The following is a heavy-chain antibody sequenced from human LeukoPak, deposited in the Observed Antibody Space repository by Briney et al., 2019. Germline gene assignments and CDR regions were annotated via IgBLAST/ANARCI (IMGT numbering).Heavy chain of an antibody. Sequence: EASETLSLTCTVSGGSISSYYWSWIRQPPGKGLEWMGYIYWSGSTNYNPSLKSRVTISVDTSKNQFSLKLSSVTADDTAVYYCASLSSGSYNWFDPWGQGTLVTVSS. CDR2: IYWSGST. J-gene: IGHJ5*02. D-gene: IGHD1-26*01. CDR1: GGSISSYY. V-gene: IGHV4-59*01. CDR3: ASLSSGSYNWFDP.